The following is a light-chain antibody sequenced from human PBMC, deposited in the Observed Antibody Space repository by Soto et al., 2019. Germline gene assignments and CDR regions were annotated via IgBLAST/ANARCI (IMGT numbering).Light chain of an antibody. V-gene: IGLV1-40*01. J-gene: IGLJ2*01. CDR3: QSYDSSLLHVV. CDR2: GNS. CDR1: SSNIGAGYD. Sequence: QSVLTQPPSVSGAPGQRVTISCTGSSSNIGAGYDVHWYQQLPGTAPKLLIYGNSNRPSGVPDRFSGSKSGTSASLAITGLQAEDEADYYCQSYDSSLLHVVFGGGTQVTVL.